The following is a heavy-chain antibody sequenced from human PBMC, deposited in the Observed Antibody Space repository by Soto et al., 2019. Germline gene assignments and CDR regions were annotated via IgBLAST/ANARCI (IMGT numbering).Heavy chain of an antibody. CDR1: GFTFSDHY. J-gene: IGHJ4*02. Sequence: EVHLVESGGGLVQPGGSLRLSCEASGFTFSDHYMDWVRQAPGKGLESGGRTRAKSDSYSTEYDASVKGRFIISRDDLRNSMYLPMNSVKTEDTAVYYCASSVGSCGGGGCDQGYWGQGTLVTVSS. CDR2: TRAKSDSYST. V-gene: IGHV3-72*01. CDR3: ASSVGSCGGGGCDQGY. D-gene: IGHD2-15*01.